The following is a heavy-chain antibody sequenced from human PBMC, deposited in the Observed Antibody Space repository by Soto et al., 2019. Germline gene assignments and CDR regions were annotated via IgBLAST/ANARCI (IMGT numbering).Heavy chain of an antibody. Sequence: PGGSLRLSCAASGFTFSSYAMHWVRQAPGKGLEWVAVISYDGSNKYYADSVKGRFTISRDNSKNTLYLQMNSLRAEDTAVYYCARDLSGVDLDGYNYNWGQGTLVTVSS. CDR3: ARDLSGVDLDGYNYN. V-gene: IGHV3-30-3*01. D-gene: IGHD5-12*01. J-gene: IGHJ4*02. CDR2: ISYDGSNK. CDR1: GFTFSSYA.